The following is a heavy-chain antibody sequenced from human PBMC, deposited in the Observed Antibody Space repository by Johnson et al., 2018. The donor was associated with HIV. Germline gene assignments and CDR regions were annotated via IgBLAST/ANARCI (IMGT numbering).Heavy chain of an antibody. CDR3: AKSYCPGCDGFDI. CDR1: GFTFSSYD. CDR2: ISYDGSNK. V-gene: IGHV3-30*18. J-gene: IGHJ3*02. D-gene: IGHD2-21*01. Sequence: QVQLVESGGGVVQPGGSLRLSCAASGFTFSSYDMHWVRQDTGKGLEWVALISYDGSNKYYGDSVKGRFTISRDNSKNTLDLQLNNLRTEDSGVYYCAKSYCPGCDGFDIWGQGTMVTVSS.